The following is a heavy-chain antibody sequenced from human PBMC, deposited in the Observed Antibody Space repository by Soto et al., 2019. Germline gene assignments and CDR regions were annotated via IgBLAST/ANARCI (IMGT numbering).Heavy chain of an antibody. CDR2: ISAYNGNT. CDR1: GYTFTSYG. Sequence: QVQLVQSGAEVKKPGASVKVSCKASGYTFTSYGISWVRQAPGQGLEWMGWISAYNGNTNYAQKLQGRVTMTTDTSTSTAYMELRSLRSDDTAVYYCARDGGLLWFGELSTGFNWFDPWGQGTLVTVSS. CDR3: ARDGGLLWFGELSTGFNWFDP. V-gene: IGHV1-18*01. J-gene: IGHJ5*02. D-gene: IGHD3-10*01.